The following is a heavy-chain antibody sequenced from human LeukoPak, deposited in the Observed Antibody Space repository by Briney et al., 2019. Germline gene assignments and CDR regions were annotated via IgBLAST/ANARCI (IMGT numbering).Heavy chain of an antibody. CDR1: GYTFTSYG. CDR2: MNSDSGSS. D-gene: IGHD3-9*01. V-gene: IGHV1-8*02. Sequence: SVKVSCKASGYTFTSYGINWLRQATGQGLEGMGFMNSDSGSSGYAQKFQCRVTMTRNTSINTAYMELSSLRSEDTAVYYCAVMRRYWLDPWGQGTLVTVSS. J-gene: IGHJ5*02. CDR3: AVMRRYWLDP.